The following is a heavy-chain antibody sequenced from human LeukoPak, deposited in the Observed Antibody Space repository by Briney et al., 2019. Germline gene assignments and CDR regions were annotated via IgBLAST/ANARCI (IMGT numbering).Heavy chain of an antibody. V-gene: IGHV3-49*03. J-gene: IGHJ4*02. CDR1: GFTFCDYA. D-gene: IGHD3-10*01. Sequence: GRSLRLSCTASGFTFCDYAMSWFRQAPGKGLEWVGFIRSKAYGGTTEYAASVKGRFTISRDDSKSIAYLQMSSLKAEDTAVYYCTRARGIVLFGDLLPYDIDYWGQGTMVTVSS. CDR3: TRARGIVLFGDLLPYDIDY. CDR2: IRSKAYGGTT.